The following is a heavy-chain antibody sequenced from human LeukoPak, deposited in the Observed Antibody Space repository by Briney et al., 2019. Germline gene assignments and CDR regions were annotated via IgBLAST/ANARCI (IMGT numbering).Heavy chain of an antibody. CDR1: GYTFTGYY. CDR3: ARVGTGGDYTSH. V-gene: IGHV1-2*06. J-gene: IGHJ4*02. Sequence: ASVKVSCKASGYTFTGYYMHWVRQAPGQGLEWMGRINPNSGGTNYAQKFQGRVTMTRDTSISTAYMELSRLRSDDTAVYYCARVGTGGDYTSHWGQGTLVTVSS. CDR2: INPNSGGT. D-gene: IGHD4-17*01.